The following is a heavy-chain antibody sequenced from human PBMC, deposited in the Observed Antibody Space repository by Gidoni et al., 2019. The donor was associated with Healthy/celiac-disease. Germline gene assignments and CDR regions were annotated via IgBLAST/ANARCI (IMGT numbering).Heavy chain of an antibody. V-gene: IGHV3-9*01. J-gene: IGHJ5*02. CDR3: AKDMGAMMGAWFDP. CDR2: ISWNSGSI. CDR1: GFTFDDYA. D-gene: IGHD3-16*01. Sequence: EVQLVESGGGLVQPGRSLRLSCAASGFTFDDYAMHWVRQAPGKGLEWVSGISWNSGSIGYADSVKGRFTISRDNAKNSLYLQMNSLRAEDTALYYCAKDMGAMMGAWFDPWGQGTLVTVSS.